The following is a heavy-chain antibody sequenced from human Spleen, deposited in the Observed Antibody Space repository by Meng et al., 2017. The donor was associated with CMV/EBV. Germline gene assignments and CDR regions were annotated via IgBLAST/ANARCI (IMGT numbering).Heavy chain of an antibody. Sequence: SGGTVSSYAFSWVRQAAGQGLKWMGGIMPISGTPSYTQKFQGRVTITTDDPTSTSYMDLTSLRSEDTAVYYCAREPVGGFQHYFDYWGQGTLVTVSS. CDR1: GGTVSSYA. CDR3: AREPVGGFQHYFDY. J-gene: IGHJ4*02. CDR2: IMPISGTP. V-gene: IGHV1-69*05.